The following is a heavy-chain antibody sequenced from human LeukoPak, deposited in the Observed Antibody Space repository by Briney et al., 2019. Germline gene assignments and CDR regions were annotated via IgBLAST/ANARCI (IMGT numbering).Heavy chain of an antibody. J-gene: IGHJ4*02. CDR1: GFTFSIYA. CDR3: ARDRPNYYGANGHYYRRDGDY. D-gene: IGHD3-22*01. V-gene: IGHV3-23*01. Sequence: GGSLRLSXAASGFTFSIYAMSWVRQTPGKGLEWLSSITSSGETTYYAGSVKGQFTISRDNSKNTVYLQMNSLRAEDTAVYYCARDRPNYYGANGHYYRRDGDYWGQGTLVTVSS. CDR2: ITSSGETT.